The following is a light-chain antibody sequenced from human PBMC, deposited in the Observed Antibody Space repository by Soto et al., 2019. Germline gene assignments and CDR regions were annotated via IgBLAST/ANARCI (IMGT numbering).Light chain of an antibody. J-gene: IGKJ1*01. CDR1: QSVTTN. CDR2: AAS. V-gene: IGKV3-15*01. CDR3: QQYNDWPPRWT. Sequence: EIVMTQSPATLSVSPGERATLSCRASQSVTTNLAWYQQKPGQAPRLLIYAASTRATGIPTRFSGGGSGTEFTLTISSLHSEDFAVYYCQQYNDWPPRWTFGQGTKVEIK.